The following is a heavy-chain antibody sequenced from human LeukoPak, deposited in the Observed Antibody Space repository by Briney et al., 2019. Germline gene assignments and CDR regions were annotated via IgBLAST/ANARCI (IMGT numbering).Heavy chain of an antibody. V-gene: IGHV1-69*10. CDR2: IIPIFGIA. D-gene: IGHD3-10*01. CDR1: GGTFSSYA. Sequence: ASVKVSCKASGGTFSSYAISWVRQAPGQGLEWMGGIIPIFGIANYAQKFQGRVTITADKSTSTAYMELSSLRSEDTAVYYCARDVGPRITMVRGPFDPWGQGTLVTVSS. CDR3: ARDVGPRITMVRGPFDP. J-gene: IGHJ5*02.